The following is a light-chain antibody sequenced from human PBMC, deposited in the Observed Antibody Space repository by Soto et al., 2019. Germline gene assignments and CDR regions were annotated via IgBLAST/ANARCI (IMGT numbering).Light chain of an antibody. CDR2: ATS. V-gene: IGKV1-5*03. CDR1: QSIGGW. CDR3: QQYNTWWT. J-gene: IGKJ1*01. Sequence: DIPMTQSPSALSASVGDRVTITCRASQSIGGWLAWYQQKAGKAPKVLIYATSTLQSGGPSRFSGGGSGTQVTLTISSLQPDDSATYYFQQYNTWWTFGQGTKVEIK.